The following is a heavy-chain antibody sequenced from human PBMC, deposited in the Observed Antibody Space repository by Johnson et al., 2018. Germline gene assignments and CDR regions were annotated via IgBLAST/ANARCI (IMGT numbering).Heavy chain of an antibody. D-gene: IGHD1-26*01. Sequence: QVQLVESGPGLVKXSESXSLXCTVSGGSITDDYWIWIRQPPGKGLEWIGYISYSGNTKYNPPPDSRVTISVDTSKTQFSLRLSSVTAADTAIDYCGKAVGSGYDDMDVWGKGTTVTVSS. CDR2: ISYSGNT. CDR3: GKAVGSGYDDMDV. CDR1: GGSITDDY. V-gene: IGHV4-59*01. J-gene: IGHJ6*03.